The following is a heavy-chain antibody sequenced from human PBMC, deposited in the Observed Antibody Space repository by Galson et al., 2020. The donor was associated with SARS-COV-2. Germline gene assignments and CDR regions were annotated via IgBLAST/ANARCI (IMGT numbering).Heavy chain of an antibody. CDR3: ARHRFPYDSSGGGAFDI. CDR1: GGSISTYY. CDR2: IYYSGAT. Sequence: ASETLSLTCTVSGGSISTYYWSWIRQPPGKGLEWIGYIYYSGATNYNPSLKSRVTISVDTSKNQFSLKLRSVTAADTAVYYCARHRFPYDSSGGGAFDIWGQGTMVTVSS. D-gene: IGHD3-22*01. J-gene: IGHJ3*02. V-gene: IGHV4-59*08.